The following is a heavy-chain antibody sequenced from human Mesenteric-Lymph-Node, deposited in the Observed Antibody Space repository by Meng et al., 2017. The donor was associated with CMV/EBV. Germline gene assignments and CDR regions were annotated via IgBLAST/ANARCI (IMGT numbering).Heavy chain of an antibody. Sequence: CAVSGGSISSPNWWSWVRQPPGKGLEWIGEIYHSGSTNYNPSLKSRVTISVDTSKNQFSLKLTSVTAADTAFYYCARDSVAGSGLDYWGQGTLVTVSS. CDR2: IYHSGST. CDR1: GGSISSPNW. J-gene: IGHJ4*02. V-gene: IGHV4-4*02. CDR3: ARDSVAGSGLDY. D-gene: IGHD6-19*01.